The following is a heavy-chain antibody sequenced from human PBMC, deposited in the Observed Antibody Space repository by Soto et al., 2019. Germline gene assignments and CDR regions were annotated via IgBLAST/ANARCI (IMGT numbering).Heavy chain of an antibody. CDR2: IIPIFGTA. V-gene: IGHV1-69*13. Sequence: SVKVSCKASGGTFSSYAISWVRQAPGQGLEWMGGIIPIFGTANYAQKFQGRVTITADESTSTAYMELSSLRSEDTAVYYRARDQTGYFEIGWFDPWGQGTLVTVSS. CDR1: GGTFSSYA. J-gene: IGHJ5*02. D-gene: IGHD3-9*01. CDR3: ARDQTGYFEIGWFDP.